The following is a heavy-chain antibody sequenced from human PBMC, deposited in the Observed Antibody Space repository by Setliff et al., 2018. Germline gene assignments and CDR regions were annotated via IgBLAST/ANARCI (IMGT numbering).Heavy chain of an antibody. CDR1: SGSVGTTSHY. CDR2: VYYSGYT. V-gene: IGHV4-39*07. CDR3: ARVDFTMLQGVLGH. Sequence: SETLSLTCTVSSGSVGTTSHYWGWVRQPPGKGLEWIGSVYYSGYTYYSLSLESRVAISVDTSKNQFSLKVNSVTAADTAVYYCARVDFTMLQGVLGHWGQGTLVTVSS. D-gene: IGHD3-10*01. J-gene: IGHJ1*01.